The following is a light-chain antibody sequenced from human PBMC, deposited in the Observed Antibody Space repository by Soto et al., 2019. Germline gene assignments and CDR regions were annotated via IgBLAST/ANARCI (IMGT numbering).Light chain of an antibody. CDR3: QQYNSYPIT. J-gene: IGKJ5*01. V-gene: IGKV1-5*01. CDR2: GAS. Sequence: DIQMTQSPSTLSASVGDRVTITCRASQSISRWLAWSQQKPGKAPNLLIYGASSLESGVPSRFSDSGSGTEFTLTISSLQPDDFATYYCQQYNSYPITFGQGTRLEIK. CDR1: QSISRW.